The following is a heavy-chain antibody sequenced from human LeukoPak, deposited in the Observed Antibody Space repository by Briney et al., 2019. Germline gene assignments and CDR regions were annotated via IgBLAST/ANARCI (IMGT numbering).Heavy chain of an antibody. CDR2: ISGSGGST. D-gene: IGHD3-22*01. V-gene: IGHV3-23*01. CDR3: AKVYYDSSGYNDY. CDR1: GFIFSSYA. Sequence: GGSLRLSCAASGFIFSSYAMSWVRQAPGKGLEWVSAISGSGGSTYYADSVKGRFTISRDNSKNTLYLQMNSLRAEDTAVYYCAKVYYDSSGYNDYWGQGTLVTVSS. J-gene: IGHJ4*02.